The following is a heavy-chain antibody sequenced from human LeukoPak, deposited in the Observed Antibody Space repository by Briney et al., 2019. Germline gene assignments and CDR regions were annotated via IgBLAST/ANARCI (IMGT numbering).Heavy chain of an antibody. CDR2: INPNSGGS. V-gene: IGHV1-2*02. J-gene: IGHJ6*03. CDR3: ARWSGGGTYYDFWSGYSSYYYYMDV. Sequence: GASVKVSCKASGHTFTGYYMHWVRQAPGQGLEWMGWINPNSGGSNYAQKFQGRVTMTRDTSISTAYMELSRLRSDDTAVYYCARWSGGGTYYDFWSGYSSYYYYMDVWGKGTTVTVSS. D-gene: IGHD3-3*01. CDR1: GHTFTGYY.